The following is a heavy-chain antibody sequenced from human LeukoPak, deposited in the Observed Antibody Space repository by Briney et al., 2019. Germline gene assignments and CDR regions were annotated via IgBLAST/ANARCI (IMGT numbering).Heavy chain of an antibody. CDR3: ARDSGTTGEVKFDP. J-gene: IGHJ5*02. Sequence: SETLSLTCTVSGGSISSYYLSWIRQPAGKGLEWIGRIYSRVTTYNPSLKSRVTMSADTSRNHVSLTLNSVTAADTAVYYCARDSGTTGEVKFDPWGQGTLDTVSS. D-gene: IGHD3-10*01. V-gene: IGHV4-4*07. CDR2: IYSRVT. CDR1: GGSISSYY.